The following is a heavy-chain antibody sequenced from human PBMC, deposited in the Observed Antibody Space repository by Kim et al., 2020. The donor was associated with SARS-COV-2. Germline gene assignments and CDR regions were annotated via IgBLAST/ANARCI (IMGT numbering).Heavy chain of an antibody. J-gene: IGHJ6*02. V-gene: IGHV4-31*02. Sequence: KSRVTISVDTSKNQFSLKLSSVTAADTAVYYCAREQKDTGPHYYYYGMDVWGQGTAVTVSS. CDR3: AREQKDTGPHYYYYGMDV. D-gene: IGHD2-8*02.